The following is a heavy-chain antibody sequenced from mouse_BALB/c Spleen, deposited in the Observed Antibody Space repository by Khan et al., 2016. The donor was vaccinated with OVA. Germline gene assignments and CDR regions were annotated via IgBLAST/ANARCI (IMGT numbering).Heavy chain of an antibody. V-gene: IGHV1-7*01. CDR2: INPTSGYT. Sequence: QVQLQQSGAELANPGASVKMSCKASGYTFTTYWMHWVKQRPGQGLEWIGYINPTSGYTDYNQKFTAQAPLPADNSSSTASMQLSSLTSEDSAVYYCARDRIDYWGKGTTLTGSS. J-gene: IGHJ2*01. CDR3: ARDRIDY. CDR1: GYTFTTYW.